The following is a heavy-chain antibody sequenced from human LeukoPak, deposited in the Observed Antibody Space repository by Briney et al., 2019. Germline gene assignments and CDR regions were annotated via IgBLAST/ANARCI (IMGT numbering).Heavy chain of an antibody. D-gene: IGHD3-22*01. V-gene: IGHV4-59*08. J-gene: IGHJ4*02. CDR2: IYYSGST. CDR3: ARRKYYYDSSGYTSYFDY. CDR1: GGSISSYY. Sequence: PSETLSLTCTVSGGSISSYYWSWIRQPPGKGLEWIGYIYYSGSTNYNPSLKSRVTISVDTSKNQFSLKLSSVTAAVTAVYYCARRKYYYDSSGYTSYFDYWGQGTLVTVSS.